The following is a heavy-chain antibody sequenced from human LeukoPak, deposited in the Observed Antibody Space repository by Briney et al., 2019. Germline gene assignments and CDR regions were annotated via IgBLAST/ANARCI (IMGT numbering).Heavy chain of an antibody. CDR3: ARGGVWRPLDY. V-gene: IGHV1-3*03. CDR1: GYTFTDYA. J-gene: IGHJ4*02. Sequence: ASVKVSCKASGYTFTDYALHWVRQAPGQSLEWMGWITTGRGETRYSQEFQRRITFTRDTSASTVYMDLSDLRSEDTAVYYCARGGVWRPLDYWGQGTLVTVSS. D-gene: IGHD6-6*01. CDR2: ITTGRGET.